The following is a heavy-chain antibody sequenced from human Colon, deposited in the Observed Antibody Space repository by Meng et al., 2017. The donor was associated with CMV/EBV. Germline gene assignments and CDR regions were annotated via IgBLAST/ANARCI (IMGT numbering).Heavy chain of an antibody. V-gene: IGHV1-2*02. CDR1: GYTFSDYH. Sequence: QVSLVHSGDEVNEAGASVKGSCKTSGYTFSDYHFHWVRQAPGQGLEWMGWINSNSGATDYAQKFQGRFTMTRDTSITTVYMELSSLRSDDTAVYYCARDPSGSRVPFDYWGQGSLVTVSS. D-gene: IGHD1-26*01. J-gene: IGHJ4*02. CDR3: ARDPSGSRVPFDY. CDR2: INSNSGAT.